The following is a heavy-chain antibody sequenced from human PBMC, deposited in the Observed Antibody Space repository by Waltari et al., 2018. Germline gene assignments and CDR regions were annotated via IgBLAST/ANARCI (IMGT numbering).Heavy chain of an antibody. CDR3: ARMHSYCSSTSCYTYFDL. D-gene: IGHD2-2*02. CDR2: IYTLGST. CDR1: GGSISSYY. V-gene: IGHV4-4*07. J-gene: IGHJ2*01. Sequence: QVQLQESGPGLVKPSETLSLTCTVSGGSISSYYWSWIRQPAGKGLEWIGRIYTLGSTNYNPSLKSRVTMSVDTSKSQFSLKLSSVTAADTAVYYCARMHSYCSSTSCYTYFDLWGRGTLVTVSS.